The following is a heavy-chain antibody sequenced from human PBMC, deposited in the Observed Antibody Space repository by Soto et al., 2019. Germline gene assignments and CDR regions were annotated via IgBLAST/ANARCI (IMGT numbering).Heavy chain of an antibody. CDR3: ARERGGIVDDGYYCYGMDV. CDR1: GYTFTGYY. D-gene: IGHD3-16*01. CDR2: INPNSGST. V-gene: IGHV1-2*02. J-gene: IGHJ6*02. Sequence: QVQLVQSGAEVKKPGASVKVSCKASGYTFTGYYMHWVRQAPGQGLEWMGWINPNSGSTNYAQKFQGRVTMTRDTTIRTAYMELSRLGSGGPAADYCARERGGIVDDGYYCYGMDVWGQGTTVTVSS.